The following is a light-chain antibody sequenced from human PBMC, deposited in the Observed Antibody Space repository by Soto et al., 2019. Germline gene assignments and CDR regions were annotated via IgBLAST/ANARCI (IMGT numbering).Light chain of an antibody. CDR2: GAS. CDR1: QSISSNF. CDR3: QQYGSSLRT. Sequence: EIVLTQSPGTLSLSPGERATLSCTASQSISSNFLAWYQHKPGQAPRLLIHGASNRATGISDRFSGSGSGTDFSLSISRREPEDSAVYYCQQYGSSLRTFGGGTKVEIK. J-gene: IGKJ4*01. V-gene: IGKV3-20*01.